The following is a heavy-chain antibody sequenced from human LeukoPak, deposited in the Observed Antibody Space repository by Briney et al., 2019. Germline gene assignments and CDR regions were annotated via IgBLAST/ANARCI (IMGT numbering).Heavy chain of an antibody. V-gene: IGHV4-59*08. D-gene: IGHD3-3*01. CDR1: GGSISSYY. CDR2: IYYSGST. J-gene: IGHJ5*02. Sequence: TSETLSLTCTVSGGSISSYYWSWIRQPPGKGLEWIGYIYYSGSTNYNPSLKSRVTISVDTSKNQFSLKPSSVTAADTAVYYCARQPADFWSPNWFDPWGQGTLVTVSS. CDR3: ARQPADFWSPNWFDP.